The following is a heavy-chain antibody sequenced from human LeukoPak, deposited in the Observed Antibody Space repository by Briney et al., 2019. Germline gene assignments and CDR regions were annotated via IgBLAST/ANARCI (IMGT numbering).Heavy chain of an antibody. CDR2: ISYDGSNK. Sequence: TGGSPRLSCAASGFTFSSYGMHWVRQAPGKGLEWVAVISYDGSNKYYADSVKGRFTISRDNSKNTLYLQMNSLRAEDTAVYYCAKDRMRGPPDWFDPWGQGTLVTVSS. J-gene: IGHJ5*02. D-gene: IGHD2-15*01. CDR3: AKDRMRGPPDWFDP. V-gene: IGHV3-30*18. CDR1: GFTFSSYG.